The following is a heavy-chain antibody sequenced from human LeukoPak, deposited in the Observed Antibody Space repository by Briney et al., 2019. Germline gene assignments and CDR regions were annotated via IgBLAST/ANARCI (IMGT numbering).Heavy chain of an antibody. V-gene: IGHV3-21*01. D-gene: IGHD1-26*01. CDR3: AREDGIVGATSAFDI. CDR2: INSRSNYR. CDR1: GFTFSNYW. J-gene: IGHJ3*02. Sequence: GGSLRLSCAASGFTFSNYWMSWVRQAPGKGLEWVSSINSRSNYRYYADSVKGRFTISRDNAKNSLYLQMNSLRAEDTAVYYCAREDGIVGATSAFDIWGQGTMVTVSS.